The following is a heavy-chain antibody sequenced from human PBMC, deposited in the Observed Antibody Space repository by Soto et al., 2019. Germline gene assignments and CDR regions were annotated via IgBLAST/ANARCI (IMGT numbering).Heavy chain of an antibody. CDR2: LYYSGST. CDR1: GGSISSGGYF. Sequence: QVQLQESGPGLVKPSQTLSLTCTVSGGSISSGGYFWSWIRQHPGKGLEWVGFLYYSGSTFYNPSLKSRVTISVDTSKNQFSLKLSSVTAADMAVYYCARGTTVTTGLFDYWGQGTLVTVSS. CDR3: ARGTTVTTGLFDY. V-gene: IGHV4-31*03. D-gene: IGHD4-4*01. J-gene: IGHJ4*02.